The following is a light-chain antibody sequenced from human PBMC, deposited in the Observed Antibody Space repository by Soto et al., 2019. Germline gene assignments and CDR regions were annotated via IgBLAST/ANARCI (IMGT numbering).Light chain of an antibody. CDR3: SSYTSSSTLRV. V-gene: IGLV2-14*01. Sequence: QSALTQPASVSGSPGQSITISCTGTSSEVGGYNYVSWYQQHPGKAPKLMIYDVSNRPSGVSNRFSGSKSGNTASLTISGLQAEDEADYYCSSYTSSSTLRVFGTGTKVTVL. CDR1: SSEVGGYNY. CDR2: DVS. J-gene: IGLJ1*01.